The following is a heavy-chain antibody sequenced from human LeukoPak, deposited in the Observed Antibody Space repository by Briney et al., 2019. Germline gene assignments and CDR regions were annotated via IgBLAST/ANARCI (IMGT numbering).Heavy chain of an antibody. CDR2: ISYDGSNK. D-gene: IGHD5-24*01. V-gene: IGHV3-30*04. J-gene: IGHJ4*02. CDR3: ARGPNVGYSYGGGRDGYNSGGGPPGY. CDR1: GFTFSSYA. Sequence: PGRSLRLSCAASGFTFSSYAMHWVRQAPGKGLEWVAVISYDGSNKYYADSVKGRFTISRDNSKNTLYLQMNSLRAEDTAVSYCARGPNVGYSYGGGRDGYNSGGGPPGYWGQGTLVTVSS.